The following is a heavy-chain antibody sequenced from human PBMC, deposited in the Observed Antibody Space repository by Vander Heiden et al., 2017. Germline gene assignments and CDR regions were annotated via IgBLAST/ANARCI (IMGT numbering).Heavy chain of an antibody. Sequence: QVQLVQSGAEVKKPGASVKVSCKASGYTFTSYDINWVRQATGQGLEWMGWMNPNSGNTGYAKKFQGRVTMTRNTSISTAYMELSSLRSEETAVYYCARDISSSGSYYYYYGMDVWGQGTTVTVSS. CDR1: GYTFTSYD. CDR2: MNPNSGNT. J-gene: IGHJ6*02. CDR3: ARDISSSGSYYYYYGMDV. V-gene: IGHV1-8*01. D-gene: IGHD6-13*01.